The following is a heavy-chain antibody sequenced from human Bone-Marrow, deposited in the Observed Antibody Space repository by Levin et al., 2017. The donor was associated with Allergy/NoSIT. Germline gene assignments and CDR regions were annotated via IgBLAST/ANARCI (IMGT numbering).Heavy chain of an antibody. J-gene: IGHJ6*02. CDR3: AHSQRITMGRGVKWTPDVGMDG. D-gene: IGHD3-10*01. V-gene: IGHV2-5*02. CDR2: IYWDDDK. CDR1: GFSLSTSGVG. Sequence: SGPTLVKPTQTLTLTCTFSGFSLSTSGVGVGWIRQPPGKALEWLALIYWDDDKRYSPSLKSRLTITKDTSKNQVVLTMTNMDPVDTATYYCAHSQRITMGRGVKWTPDVGMDGWGQGTTVTVSS.